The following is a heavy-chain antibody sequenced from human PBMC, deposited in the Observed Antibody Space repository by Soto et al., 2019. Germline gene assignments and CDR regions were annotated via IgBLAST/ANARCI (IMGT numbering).Heavy chain of an antibody. J-gene: IGHJ5*02. Sequence: EVQLVESGGGLVQPGGSLRLSCAASGFTFSSYDMHWVRQATGKGLEWVSALGTAGDTYYPASVKGRFTISRENAKNSLYLQMNSLRAGDTAVYYCARGSWFDPWGQGTLVTVSS. CDR2: LGTAGDT. CDR3: ARGSWFDP. V-gene: IGHV3-13*04. CDR1: GFTFSSYD.